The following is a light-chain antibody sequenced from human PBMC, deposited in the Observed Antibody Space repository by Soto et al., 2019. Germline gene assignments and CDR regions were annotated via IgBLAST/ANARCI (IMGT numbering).Light chain of an antibody. V-gene: IGLV1-44*01. Sequence: QSVLTQPPSASETPGQRVTISCSGRSSNIGSNTVNWYQQLPGTAPKLLIYSNNQRPSEVPDRFSGSKSGTSASLAISGLQSEDEADYYCAAWDDSLNGYVFGTGTKVTVL. CDR2: SNN. CDR1: SSNIGSNT. J-gene: IGLJ1*01. CDR3: AAWDDSLNGYV.